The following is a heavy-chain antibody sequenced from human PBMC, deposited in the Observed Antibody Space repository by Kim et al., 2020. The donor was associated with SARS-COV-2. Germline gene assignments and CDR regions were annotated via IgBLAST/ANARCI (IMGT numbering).Heavy chain of an antibody. CDR1: GGSISSYY. CDR2: IYYSGST. CDR3: ARHQCTSSWYVLGCYFDY. V-gene: IGHV4-59*08. D-gene: IGHD6-13*01. Sequence: SETLSLTCTVSGGSISSYYWSWIRQPPGKGLEWIGYIYYSGSTNYNPSLKSRVTISVDTSKNQFSLKLSSVTAADTAVYYCARHQCTSSWYVLGCYFDYWGQGTLVTVSS. J-gene: IGHJ4*02.